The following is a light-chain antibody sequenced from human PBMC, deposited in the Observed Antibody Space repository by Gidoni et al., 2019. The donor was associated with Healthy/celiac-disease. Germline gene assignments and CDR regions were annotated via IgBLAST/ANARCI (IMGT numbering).Light chain of an antibody. CDR1: QSVSSY. CDR2: DAS. Sequence: ELVLTQSPATLSLSPGESATLSCRASQSVSSYLAWYQQKPGQAPRLLIYDASNRATGIPARFSGSGSGTDFTLTISSLEPEDFAVYYCQQRSNWPYTFGQXTKLEIK. CDR3: QQRSNWPYT. J-gene: IGKJ2*01. V-gene: IGKV3-11*01.